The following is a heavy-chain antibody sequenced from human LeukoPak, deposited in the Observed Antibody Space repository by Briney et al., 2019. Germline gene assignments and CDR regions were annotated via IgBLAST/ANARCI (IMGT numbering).Heavy chain of an antibody. CDR2: INPNSGGT. V-gene: IGHV1-2*06. Sequence: ASVKVSCKASGYTFTGYYMHWVRQAPGQGLDWMGRINPNSGGTNYAQKFQGRVTMTRDTSISTAYMELSRLRSDDTAVYYCAREGVLVGSGWTQGFDYWGQGTLVTVSS. CDR3: AREGVLVGSGWTQGFDY. J-gene: IGHJ4*02. D-gene: IGHD6-19*01. CDR1: GYTFTGYY.